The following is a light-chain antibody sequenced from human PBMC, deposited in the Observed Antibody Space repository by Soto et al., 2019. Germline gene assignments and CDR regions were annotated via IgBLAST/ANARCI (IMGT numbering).Light chain of an antibody. J-gene: IGLJ1*01. V-gene: IGLV2-14*01. Sequence: QSALTQPACVSGSPGQSMTISCPGTTSDVGGHNSVSWFQQHPGKAPKLIIYQVSSRPSDISNRFSGSKSGNTASLTISGLQAEDEADYYCNSYSSDITPYVFGTGTKVTVL. CDR3: NSYSSDITPYV. CDR2: QVS. CDR1: TSDVGGHNS.